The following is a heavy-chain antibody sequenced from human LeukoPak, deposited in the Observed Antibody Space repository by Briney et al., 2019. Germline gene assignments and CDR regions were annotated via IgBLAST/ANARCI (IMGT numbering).Heavy chain of an antibody. V-gene: IGHV1-2*06. CDR1: GYTFSGYY. CDR2: INPDSGDT. CDR3: ARDLTGGIAAAGDWFDP. D-gene: IGHD6-13*01. Sequence: GASVKVSCKASGYTFSGYYIHWVRQAPGQGLEWMGRINPDSGDTNYVRKFLGRVTMTRDTSISTAYLEVSSLRPDDTAMYYCARDLTGGIAAAGDWFDPWDQGTLVTVSS. J-gene: IGHJ5*02.